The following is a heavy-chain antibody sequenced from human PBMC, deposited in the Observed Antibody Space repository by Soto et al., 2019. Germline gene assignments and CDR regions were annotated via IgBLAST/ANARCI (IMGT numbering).Heavy chain of an antibody. CDR3: ARGSGKCVVTTCYLPFDS. CDR2: IYSDGNT. V-gene: IGHV3-53*02. Sequence: EVQLVETGGGLIQPGGSLILSCAASGFTVSSKYMSWLRQAPGKGLEWVSIIYSDGNTYYADSVKGRFTISRDNSKNTVNLQMNSLRAEDTAVYFCARGSGKCVVTTCYLPFDSWGQGTLVTVSS. CDR1: GFTVSSKY. J-gene: IGHJ4*02. D-gene: IGHD2-2*01.